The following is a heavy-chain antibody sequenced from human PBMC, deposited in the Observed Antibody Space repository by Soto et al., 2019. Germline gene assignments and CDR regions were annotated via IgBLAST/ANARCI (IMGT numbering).Heavy chain of an antibody. CDR2: IYHAGSP. Sequence: QVQLQESGPGLVKPSGTLSLTCAVSGGSIRRSSWWTWLRQSPGKGLEWIGEIYHAGSPNYNPSFQSRVTISADTSKNLFPLRLTSVTAADTAIYYCARASSFRGDFDIWGQGTAVTVSS. V-gene: IGHV4-4*02. D-gene: IGHD2-21*01. J-gene: IGHJ3*02. CDR3: ARASSFRGDFDI. CDR1: GGSIRRSSW.